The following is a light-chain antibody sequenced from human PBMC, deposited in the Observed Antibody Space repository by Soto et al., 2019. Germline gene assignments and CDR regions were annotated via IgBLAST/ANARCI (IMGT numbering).Light chain of an antibody. V-gene: IGLV2-8*01. CDR2: EVS. Sequence: QSALTQPPSASGSPGQSGTISCTGTSSDVGGYNYVSWYQQHPGKAPKLMIYEVSKRPSGVPDRFSGSKSGNTASLTVSGLQAEDEADYYCCSYAGSNNVVFGGGTKVTVL. CDR1: SSDVGGYNY. J-gene: IGLJ2*01. CDR3: CSYAGSNNVV.